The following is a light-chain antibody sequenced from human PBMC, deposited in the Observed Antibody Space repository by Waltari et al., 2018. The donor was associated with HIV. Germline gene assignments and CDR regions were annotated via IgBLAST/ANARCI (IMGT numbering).Light chain of an antibody. V-gene: IGLV8-61*01. CDR3: LLYVGTGIWV. CDR1: SGSVSSRYY. CDR2: DTH. Sequence: QTVVTQEPSFSVSPGGTVTLTCGLSSGSVSSRYYPSWYQKTPGLPPRLLIYDTHPRSAGVPDRFSGSILGNKAALTSTGAQSDDESDYYCLLYVGTGIWVFGGGTKLTVL. J-gene: IGLJ3*02.